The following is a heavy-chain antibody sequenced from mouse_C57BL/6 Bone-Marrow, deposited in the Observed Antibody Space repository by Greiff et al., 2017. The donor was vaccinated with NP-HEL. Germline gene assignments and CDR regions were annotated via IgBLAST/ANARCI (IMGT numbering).Heavy chain of an antibody. V-gene: IGHV14-3*01. CDR1: GYTFTSYW. CDR2: IDPANGNT. J-gene: IGHJ2*01. Sequence: VQLKQSGAELAKPGASVKLSCKASGYTFTSYWMHWVKQRPGQGLEWIGRIDPANGNTKYAPKFQGKATITADTSSNTAYLQLSSLTSEDTAIYYCARSWDYWGQGTTLTVSS. CDR3: ARSWDY.